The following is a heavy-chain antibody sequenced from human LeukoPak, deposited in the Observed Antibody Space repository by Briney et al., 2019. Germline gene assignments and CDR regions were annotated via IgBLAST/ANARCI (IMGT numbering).Heavy chain of an antibody. CDR1: GGSFSGYY. J-gene: IGHJ2*01. CDR2: VYYSGKT. V-gene: IGHV4-30-2*06. Sequence: SETLSLTCAVYGGSFSGYYWSWIRQSPGKGLEWIGYVYYSGKTYFNPSLNGRVTISVDRSKNQFSLKLASVTAADTAVYYCAREGQDYDNTQYYFTFWYFDLWGRGTLVTVSS. D-gene: IGHD3-22*01. CDR3: AREGQDYDNTQYYFTFWYFDL.